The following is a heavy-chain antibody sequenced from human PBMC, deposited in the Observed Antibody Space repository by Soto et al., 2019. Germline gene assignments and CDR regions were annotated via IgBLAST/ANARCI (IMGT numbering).Heavy chain of an antibody. J-gene: IGHJ3*02. CDR2: ISAYNGNT. D-gene: IGHD3-16*02. Sequence: QVPLVQSGAEVKKPGASVKVSCKASGYTFTSYGISWVRQAPGQGLEWMGWISAYNGNTNYAQKLQGRVTMTTDTSTSTAYMELRSLRSDDTAVYYCARDRPDYDYIWGSYHDAFDIWGQGTMVTVSS. V-gene: IGHV1-18*01. CDR3: ARDRPDYDYIWGSYHDAFDI. CDR1: GYTFTSYG.